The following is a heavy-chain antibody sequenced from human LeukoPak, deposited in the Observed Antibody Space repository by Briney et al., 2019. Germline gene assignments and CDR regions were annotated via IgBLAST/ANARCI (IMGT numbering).Heavy chain of an antibody. Sequence: ASVKVSCKASGYTFTSYGISWVRQAPGQGLEWMGWINPNSGGTNYAQKFQGRVTMTRDTSISTAYMELSRLRSDDTAVYYCARDMRGPPYYYYYMDVWGKGTTVTVSS. CDR1: GYTFTSYG. CDR2: INPNSGGT. D-gene: IGHD3-10*01. J-gene: IGHJ6*03. CDR3: ARDMRGPPYYYYYMDV. V-gene: IGHV1-2*02.